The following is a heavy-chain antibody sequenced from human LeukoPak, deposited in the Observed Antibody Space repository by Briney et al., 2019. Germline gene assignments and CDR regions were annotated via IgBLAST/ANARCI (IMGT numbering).Heavy chain of an antibody. CDR2: IWYDGSNT. Sequence: PGGSLRLSCAASGFTFSSYGMHWVRQAPGKGLEGVAVIWYDGSNTYYADSVKGRFTISRDNSKNTLYLQMNSLRAEDTAIYYCATLLQGDGMDVWGKGTTVTVSS. V-gene: IGHV3-33*01. J-gene: IGHJ6*04. CDR3: ATLLQGDGMDV. D-gene: IGHD4-11*01. CDR1: GFTFSSYG.